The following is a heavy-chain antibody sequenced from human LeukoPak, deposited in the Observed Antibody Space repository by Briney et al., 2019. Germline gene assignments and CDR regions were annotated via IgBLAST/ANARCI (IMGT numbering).Heavy chain of an antibody. CDR1: GFTFSSYA. D-gene: IGHD6-13*01. CDR2: ISYDGSNK. V-gene: IGHV3-30-3*01. J-gene: IGHJ4*02. CDR3: ARGSRIAAAGTSFDY. Sequence: GRSLRLSCAASGFTFSSYATLGVREAPGKGVEWVAVISYDGSNKYYADSVKGRFTISRDNSKNTLYLQMNSLRAEDTAVYYCARGSRIAAAGTSFDYWGQGTLVTVSS.